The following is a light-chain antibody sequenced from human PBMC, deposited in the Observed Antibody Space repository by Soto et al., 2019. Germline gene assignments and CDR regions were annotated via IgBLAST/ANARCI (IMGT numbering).Light chain of an antibody. CDR2: GPS. V-gene: IGKV3D-15*01. CDR1: QSVKRN. CDR3: QQYDSVPLT. J-gene: IGKJ4*01. Sequence: EIVMTQSPATLSVSPGERASLSCRASQSVKRNLAWYQQKPGQAPRLLIFGPSTRATAIPSRFSGSGSGTDFIFTISSLQPEDIATYYCQQYDSVPLTFGGGTKVDIK.